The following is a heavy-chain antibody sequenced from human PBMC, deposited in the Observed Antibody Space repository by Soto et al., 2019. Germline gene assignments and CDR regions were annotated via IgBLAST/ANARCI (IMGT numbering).Heavy chain of an antibody. V-gene: IGHV2-70*01. J-gene: IGHJ6*02. D-gene: IGHD2-15*01. CDR1: GFSLSTSGMC. Sequence: GPTLVNPTQTLTLTCTFSGFSLSTSGMCVSWIRQPPGKALEWLALIDWDDDKYYSTSLKTRLTISKDTSKNQVVLTMTNMDPVDTATYYCARVPVGYCSGGSCYFSYYYYGMDVWGQGTTVTVSS. CDR2: IDWDDDK. CDR3: ARVPVGYCSGGSCYFSYYYYGMDV.